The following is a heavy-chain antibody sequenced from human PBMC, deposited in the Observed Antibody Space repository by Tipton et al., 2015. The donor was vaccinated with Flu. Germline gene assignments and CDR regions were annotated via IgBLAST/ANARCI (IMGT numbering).Heavy chain of an antibody. D-gene: IGHD6-13*01. CDR2: IGTAGDT. J-gene: IGHJ6*02. V-gene: IGHV3-13*01. Sequence: MQLVQSGGGLVQPGGSLRLSCAASGFTFSSYDMHWVRQATGKGLEWVSAIGTAGDTYYPGSVKGRFTISRENAKNSLYLQMNSLRAGDTAVYYCARGYTYSSSWGVDVWGQGTTVTVSS. CDR1: GFTFSSYD. CDR3: ARGYTYSSSWGVDV.